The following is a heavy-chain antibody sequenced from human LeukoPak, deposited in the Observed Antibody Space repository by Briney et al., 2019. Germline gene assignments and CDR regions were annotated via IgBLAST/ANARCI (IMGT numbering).Heavy chain of an antibody. CDR2: INSDGSST. D-gene: IGHD3-10*01. V-gene: IGHV3-74*01. J-gene: IGHJ4*02. CDR1: GFTFSSYW. CDR3: ARDRFGVRGVMPD. Sequence: PGGSLRLSXAASGFTFSSYWMHWVRQAPGKGLVWVSRINSDGSSTSYADSVKGRFTISRDNAKNTLYLQMNSLRAEDTAVYYCARDRFGVRGVMPDWGQGTLVTVSS.